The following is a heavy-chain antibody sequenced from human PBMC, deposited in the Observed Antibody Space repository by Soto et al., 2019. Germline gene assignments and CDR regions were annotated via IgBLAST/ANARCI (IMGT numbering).Heavy chain of an antibody. J-gene: IGHJ6*02. V-gene: IGHV4-39*01. D-gene: IGHD6-13*01. CDR1: GGSISSSSYY. CDR2: IYYSGST. CDR3: ARQIRPGYSSSWDYYYYGMDV. Sequence: QLQLQESGPGLVKPSETLSLTCTVSGGSISSSSYYWGWIRQPPGKGLEWIGSIYYSGSTYYNPSLKRRVTMSVDTSKNHFSVKRSSVTAADPAVYYCARQIRPGYSSSWDYYYYGMDVWGQGTTGTVSS.